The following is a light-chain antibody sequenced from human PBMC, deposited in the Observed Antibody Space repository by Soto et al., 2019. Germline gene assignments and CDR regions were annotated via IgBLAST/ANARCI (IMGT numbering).Light chain of an antibody. Sequence: QSVLTQPPSASGSPGQSVTISCTGTTSDVGGYKFVSWYQQHAGKAPKVMIYEVSKRPSGVSDRFSGSKSGNTASLTISGLQAEDEADYYCTSYTSDTITLLVFGGGTKLTVL. CDR3: TSYTSDTITLLV. CDR1: TSDVGGYKF. J-gene: IGLJ2*01. V-gene: IGLV2-14*01. CDR2: EVS.